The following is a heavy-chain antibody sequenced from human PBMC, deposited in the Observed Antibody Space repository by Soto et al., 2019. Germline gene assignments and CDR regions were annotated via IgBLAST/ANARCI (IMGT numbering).Heavy chain of an antibody. V-gene: IGHV3-23*01. Sequence: GGSLRLSCAASGFTFSSYAMSWVRQAPGKGLEWVSGISGAGDSTYYADSVKGRFTISRDNSKNTLYVQMNSLRAEDTAVYYCAMGYNYAPFDPWGQGTLVTVSS. D-gene: IGHD5-18*01. CDR3: AMGYNYAPFDP. CDR2: ISGAGDST. J-gene: IGHJ5*02. CDR1: GFTFSSYA.